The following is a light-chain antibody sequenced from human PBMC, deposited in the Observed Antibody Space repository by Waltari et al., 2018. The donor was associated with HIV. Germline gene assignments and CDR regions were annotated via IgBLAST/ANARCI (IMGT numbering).Light chain of an antibody. J-gene: IGLJ3*02. V-gene: IGLV1-40*01. CDR3: HSYDSKLSAWV. CDR1: SSNIGAEYD. Sequence: QSVVTQPPSVSGAPGQRVTISCSGSSSNIGAEYDVHWYQQFPGTAPKLLRYGHSVRPSGVPVRFSGSKSGTSASLAITGLQAEDESDYYCHSYDSKLSAWVFGGGTKLTVL. CDR2: GHS.